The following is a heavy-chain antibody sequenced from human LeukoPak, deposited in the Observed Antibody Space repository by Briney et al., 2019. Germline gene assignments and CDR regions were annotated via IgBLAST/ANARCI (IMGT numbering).Heavy chain of an antibody. V-gene: IGHV3-43*02. D-gene: IGHD6-19*01. J-gene: IGHJ4*02. CDR2: ISGDGGTT. CDR3: AKDLSGWGVFYY. Sequence: GGSLRLSCAASGFTFDDSAMHWVRQAPGKGLDWVSLISGDGGTTYYADSVKGRFTISRDNNKNSLYLQMNSLRIEDTALYYCAKDLSGWGVFYYWGQGTLVTVSS. CDR1: GFTFDDSA.